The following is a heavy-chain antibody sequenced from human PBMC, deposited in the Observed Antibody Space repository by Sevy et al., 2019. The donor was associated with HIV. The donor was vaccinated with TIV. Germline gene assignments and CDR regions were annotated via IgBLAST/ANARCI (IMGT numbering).Heavy chain of an antibody. CDR2: ISPYTGNT. Sequence: ASVKVSCKATGYTFNIYGISWVRQAPGQGLEWMGWISPYTGNTNYAQKLQGRVTMTPDTSTSTAYMDLRSLRSDDTAVYYGARDRQEGYFDYWGQGTLVTVSS. CDR3: ARDRQEGYFDY. V-gene: IGHV1-18*01. CDR1: GYTFNIYG. J-gene: IGHJ4*02.